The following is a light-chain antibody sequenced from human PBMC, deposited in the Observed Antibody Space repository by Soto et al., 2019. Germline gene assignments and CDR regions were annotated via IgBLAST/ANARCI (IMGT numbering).Light chain of an antibody. Sequence: MTQSPSALSLSIGDRATITCRASQSIRRSLGWYQQKPGKAPELLIYAASILQSGVPSRFSGSGSGTEFTLTISSLQPDDFAPYYCQHSTSYSEAFGQGTKV. CDR1: QSIRRS. CDR3: QHSTSYSEA. CDR2: AAS. V-gene: IGKV1-5*01. J-gene: IGKJ1*01.